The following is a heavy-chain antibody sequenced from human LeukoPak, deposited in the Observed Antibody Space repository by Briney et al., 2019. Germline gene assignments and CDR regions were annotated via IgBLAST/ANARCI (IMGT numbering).Heavy chain of an antibody. V-gene: IGHV3-11*01. CDR3: ARDGYNYFDY. CDR1: GFTFSNYY. Sequence: GGSLRLSCAASGFTFSNYYMGWIRQAPGKGLEWLSYISSNGNTKYYADSVRGRFTSSRDNAKNSLHLQMDSLRAEDTAIYFCARDGYNYFDYWGQGILVTVSS. J-gene: IGHJ4*02. CDR2: ISSNGNTK. D-gene: IGHD5-12*01.